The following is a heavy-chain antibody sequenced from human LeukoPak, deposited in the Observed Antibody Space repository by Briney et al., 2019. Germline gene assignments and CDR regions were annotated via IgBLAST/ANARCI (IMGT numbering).Heavy chain of an antibody. Sequence: GGSLRLSCAASGFTFSSYGMHWVRQAPGKGLEWVAVIWYDGRNKYYADSVKGRFTISRDNSKNTLYLQMNSLRAEDTAVYYCARIRGYSYGHLDYWGQGTLVTVSS. CDR3: ARIRGYSYGHLDY. J-gene: IGHJ4*02. CDR2: IWYDGRNK. CDR1: GFTFSSYG. V-gene: IGHV3-33*01. D-gene: IGHD5-18*01.